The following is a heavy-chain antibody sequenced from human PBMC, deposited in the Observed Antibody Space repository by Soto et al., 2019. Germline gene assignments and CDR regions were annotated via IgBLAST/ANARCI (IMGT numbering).Heavy chain of an antibody. Sequence: NPSETLSLTCAVYGGSFSGYYWSWIRQPPGKGLEWIGEINHSGSTNYNPSLKSRVTISVDTSKNQFSLKLSSVTAADTAVYYCARGSDTAMVPFDYWGQGTLVTVSS. CDR3: ARGSDTAMVPFDY. V-gene: IGHV4-34*01. CDR1: GGSFSGYY. D-gene: IGHD5-18*01. CDR2: INHSGST. J-gene: IGHJ4*02.